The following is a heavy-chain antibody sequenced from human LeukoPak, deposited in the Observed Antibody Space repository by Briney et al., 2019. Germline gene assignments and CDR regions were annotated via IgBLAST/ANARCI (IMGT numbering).Heavy chain of an antibody. Sequence: PGGSLRLSCAASGFTFSSYWMSWVRQAPGKGLEWVANIKQDGSEKYYVDSVKGRFTISRDNAKNSLYLQMNSLRAEDTAVYYCARGTPSSSIAVEKFLKYYYYMDVWGKGTTVTVSS. J-gene: IGHJ6*03. CDR1: GFTFSSYW. CDR3: ARGTPSSSIAVEKFLKYYYYMDV. CDR2: IKQDGSEK. D-gene: IGHD6-19*01. V-gene: IGHV3-7*01.